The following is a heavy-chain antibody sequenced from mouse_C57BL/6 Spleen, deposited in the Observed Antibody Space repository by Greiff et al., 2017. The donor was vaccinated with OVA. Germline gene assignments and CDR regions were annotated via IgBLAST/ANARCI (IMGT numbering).Heavy chain of an antibody. Sequence: VQLQQPGAELVMPGASVKLSCKASGYTFTSYWMHWVKQRPGQGLEWIGEIDPSDSYTNYNQKFKGKSTLTVDKSSSTAYMQLSSLTSEDSAVYYCARLDSSGYGGAMDYWGQGTSATVSS. V-gene: IGHV1-69*01. CDR1: GYTFTSYW. D-gene: IGHD3-2*02. CDR3: ARLDSSGYGGAMDY. CDR2: IDPSDSYT. J-gene: IGHJ4*01.